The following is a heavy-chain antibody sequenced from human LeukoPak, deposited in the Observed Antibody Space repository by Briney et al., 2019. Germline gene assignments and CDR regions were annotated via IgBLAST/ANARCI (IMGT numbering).Heavy chain of an antibody. V-gene: IGHV7-4-1*02. D-gene: IGHD3-16*02. CDR3: ARACQPLGGLSFPDY. J-gene: IGHJ4*02. CDR1: GYTFTSYA. Sequence: ASVKVSCKASGYTFTSYAMNWVRQAPGQGLEWMGWINPNTGNPTYAQAFTGRFVFSLDTSVSTTYLQISSLKAEDTAVYYCARACQPLGGLSFPDYWGQGTLVTVSS. CDR2: INPNTGNP.